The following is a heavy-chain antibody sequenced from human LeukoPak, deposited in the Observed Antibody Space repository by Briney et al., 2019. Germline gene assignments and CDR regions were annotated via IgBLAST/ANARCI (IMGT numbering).Heavy chain of an antibody. J-gene: IGHJ6*03. CDR3: ATNRFGGVIAYHMDV. D-gene: IGHD3-16*02. CDR2: INHSGST. V-gene: IGHV4-34*01. CDR1: GGSLSGYY. Sequence: SETLSLTCAVYGGSLSGYYWSWIRQPPGKGLEWIGEINHSGSTNYNPSLKSRVTISVDTSKNQFSLKLSSVTAADTAVYYCATNRFGGVIAYHMDVWGKGTTVTISS.